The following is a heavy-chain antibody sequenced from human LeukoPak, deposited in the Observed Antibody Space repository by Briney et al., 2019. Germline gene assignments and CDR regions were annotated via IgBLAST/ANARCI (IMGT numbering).Heavy chain of an antibody. D-gene: IGHD3-22*01. J-gene: IGHJ4*02. CDR3: PRRNYYDSSGYRLYYFDY. V-gene: IGHV3-48*02. Sequence: GGSLRLSCAASGFTFSSYSMNWVRQAPGKGLEWVSYISTSSSTIYYADSVKGRFTISRDNAKNSLYLQMNSLRDEDTAVYYCPRRNYYDSSGYRLYYFDYWGQGTLVTVSS. CDR2: ISTSSSTI. CDR1: GFTFSSYS.